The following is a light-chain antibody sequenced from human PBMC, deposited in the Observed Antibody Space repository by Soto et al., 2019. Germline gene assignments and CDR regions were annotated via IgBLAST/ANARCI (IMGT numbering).Light chain of an antibody. CDR2: AAS. CDR1: QTIIFY. Sequence: DIPMTQSPSSLSASVGDRVTITCRASQTIIFYLNWYQQKPGQAPKLLIYAASNLQSGVPSRFSGSGSGTEFTLTISSQQPEDFATYFCQQSYTTPVYTFGQGTKLEIK. CDR3: QQSYTTPVYT. V-gene: IGKV1-39*01. J-gene: IGKJ2*01.